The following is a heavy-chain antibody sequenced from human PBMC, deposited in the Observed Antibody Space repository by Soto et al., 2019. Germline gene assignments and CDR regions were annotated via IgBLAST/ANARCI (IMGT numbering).Heavy chain of an antibody. Sequence: SETLSLTCTVSGGSISSSSYYWGWIRQPPGKGLEWIGSIYYSGSTYYNPSLKSRVTISVDTSKNQFSLKLSSVTAADTAVYYCASWGITIFGVVIGYYFDYWGQGTLVTVSS. CDR3: ASWGITIFGVVIGYYFDY. V-gene: IGHV4-39*07. D-gene: IGHD3-3*01. CDR2: IYYSGST. J-gene: IGHJ4*02. CDR1: GGSISSSSYY.